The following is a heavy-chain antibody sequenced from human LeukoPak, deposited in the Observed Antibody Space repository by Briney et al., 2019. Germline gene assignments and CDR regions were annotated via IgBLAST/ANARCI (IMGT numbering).Heavy chain of an antibody. CDR1: GGSISSYY. CDR3: ARQTSSGWFDY. V-gene: IGHV4-4*09. CDR2: IYTSGGT. Sequence: SETLSLTCTVSGGSISSYYWSWIRQPPGKGLEWIGYIYTSGGTNYNPSLKSRVTISVDTSKNQFSLKLSSVTAADTAVYYCARQTSSGWFDYWGQGTLVTVSS. J-gene: IGHJ4*02. D-gene: IGHD6-19*01.